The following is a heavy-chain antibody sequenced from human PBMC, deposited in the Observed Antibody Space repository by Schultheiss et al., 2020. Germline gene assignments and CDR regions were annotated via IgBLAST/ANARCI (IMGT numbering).Heavy chain of an antibody. CDR3: ARNGDYSLDH. D-gene: IGHD2-15*01. V-gene: IGHV4-61*02. J-gene: IGHJ4*02. Sequence: SQTLSLTCTVSGGSISSGSYYWSWIRQPAGKGLQWIGRMNARGSTNSNPSLKSRVTFSVDKSKNQFSLRLNSVTVADTAIYFCARNGDYSLDHWGQGTLVTVSS. CDR2: MNARGST. CDR1: GGSISSGSYY.